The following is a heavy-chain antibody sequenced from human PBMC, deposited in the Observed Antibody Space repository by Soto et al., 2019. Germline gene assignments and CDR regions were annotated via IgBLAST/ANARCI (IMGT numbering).Heavy chain of an antibody. J-gene: IGHJ4*02. D-gene: IGHD6-6*01. CDR1: GDSVSSNSAA. CDR2: TYYRSKWFT. Sequence: SQTLSLTCVISGDSVSSNSAAWNWIRQSPSRGLEWLGRTYYRSKWFTDYAVSVKSRITINPDTSKNQFSLQLSSVTPDDTAVYYCARAGSSSSAEDYFDYWGQGTLVTVSS. CDR3: ARAGSSSSAEDYFDY. V-gene: IGHV6-1*01.